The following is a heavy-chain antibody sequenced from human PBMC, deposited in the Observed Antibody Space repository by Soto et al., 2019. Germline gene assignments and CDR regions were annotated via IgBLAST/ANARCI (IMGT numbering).Heavy chain of an antibody. CDR1: GGTFSSYA. V-gene: IGHV1-69*01. J-gene: IGHJ4*02. D-gene: IGHD6-19*01. CDR3: ARDDGVTSGWPYYFDY. CDR2: IIPIFGTA. Sequence: QVQLVQSGAEVKKPGSSVKVSCKASGGTFSSYAISWVRQAPGQGLEWMGGIIPIFGTANYAQKFQGRVTITADESTSTADMELSSLRSEDTAVYYCARDDGVTSGWPYYFDYWGQGTLVTVSS.